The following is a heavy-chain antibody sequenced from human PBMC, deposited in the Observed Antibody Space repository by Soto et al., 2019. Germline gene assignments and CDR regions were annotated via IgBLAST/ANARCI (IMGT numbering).Heavy chain of an antibody. CDR1: GFTFSSYA. CDR3: AKGRAPSGWYPPYYYGMDV. CDR2: ISGSGRST. J-gene: IGHJ6*02. Sequence: GGSLRLSCAASGFTFSSYAMSWVRQDPGNGLEWVSAISGSGRSTYYEDSVKGRFTISRDNSKNTLYLQMNSLRAGDTAVYYCAKGRAPSGWYPPYYYGMDVWGQGTTVTVSS. D-gene: IGHD6-19*01. V-gene: IGHV3-23*01.